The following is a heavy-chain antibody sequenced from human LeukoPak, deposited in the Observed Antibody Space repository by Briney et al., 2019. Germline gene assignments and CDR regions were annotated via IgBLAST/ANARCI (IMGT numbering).Heavy chain of an antibody. CDR2: ISAYNGNT. D-gene: IGHD6-13*01. V-gene: IGHV1-18*01. Sequence: ASVKVSCKASGYTFTSYGISWVRQAPGQGLEWMGWISAYNGNTNYAQKLQGGVTMTTDTSTSTAYMELRSLRSDDTAVYYCARAGYSSSWSEYSQHWGQGTLVTVSS. CDR3: ARAGYSSSWSEYSQH. J-gene: IGHJ1*01. CDR1: GYTFTSYG.